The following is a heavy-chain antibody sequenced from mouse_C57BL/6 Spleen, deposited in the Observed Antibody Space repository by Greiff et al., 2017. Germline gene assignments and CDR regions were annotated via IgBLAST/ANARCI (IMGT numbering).Heavy chain of an antibody. D-gene: IGHD2-4*01. CDR3: ASPPLYYDYDTWFAY. V-gene: IGHV1-82*01. CDR2: IYPGDGDT. J-gene: IGHJ3*01. Sequence: VQLQQSGPELVKPGASVKISCKASGYAFSSSWMNWVKQRPGKGLEWIGRIYPGDGDTNYNGKFKGKATLTADKSSSTAYMQLSSLTSEDSAVYFCASPPLYYDYDTWFAYWGQGTLVTVSA. CDR1: GYAFSSSW.